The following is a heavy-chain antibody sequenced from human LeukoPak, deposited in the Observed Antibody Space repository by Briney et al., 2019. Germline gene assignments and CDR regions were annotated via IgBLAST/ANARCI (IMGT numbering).Heavy chain of an antibody. D-gene: IGHD1-26*01. Sequence: APVKVSCKASGGTFSSYAIIWVRQAPGQGLEWMGRIIPILGIANYAQKFQGRVTITADKSTSTAYMELSSLRSEDTAVYYCARDEWELPTAPFDYWGQGTLVTVSS. CDR3: ARDEWELPTAPFDY. CDR2: IIPILGIA. J-gene: IGHJ4*02. V-gene: IGHV1-69*04. CDR1: GGTFSSYA.